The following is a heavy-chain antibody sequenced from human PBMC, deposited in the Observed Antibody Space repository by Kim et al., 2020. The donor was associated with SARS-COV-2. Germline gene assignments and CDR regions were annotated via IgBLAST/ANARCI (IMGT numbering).Heavy chain of an antibody. CDR3: SRAGRQWLVRPFFYYFDY. CDR1: GGSFSGYY. CDR2: INHNEGT. J-gene: IGHJ4*01. V-gene: IGHV4-34*01. D-gene: IGHD6-19*01. Sequence: SETLSLTCAVYGGSFSGYYWCWIRRPPGKGLVWMGEINHNEGTNYNTSPQSRVTISVDTSKNQFSLKLSSVTAADAAVYYCSRAGRQWLVRPFFYYFDY.